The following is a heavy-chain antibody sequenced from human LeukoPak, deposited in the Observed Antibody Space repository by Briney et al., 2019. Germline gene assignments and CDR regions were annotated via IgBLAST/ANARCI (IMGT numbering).Heavy chain of an antibody. CDR1: GGSFSVYY. J-gene: IGHJ6*02. CDR2: INHSGST. CDR3: ARVRYYYGMDV. V-gene: IGHV4-34*01. Sequence: SETLSLTCAVYGGSFSVYYWSWIRQPPGKGLEWIGEINHSGSTNYNPSLKSRVTISVDTSKNQFSLKLSSVTAADTAVYYCARVRYYYGMDVWGQGTTVTVSS.